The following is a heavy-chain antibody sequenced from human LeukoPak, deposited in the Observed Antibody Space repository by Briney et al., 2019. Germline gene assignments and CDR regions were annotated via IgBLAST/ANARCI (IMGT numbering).Heavy chain of an antibody. D-gene: IGHD2-15*01. CDR2: IYYSGST. CDR1: GGSISSSSYY. Sequence: SETLSLTCTVSGGSISSSSYYWGWIRQPPGKGLEWIGSIYYSGSTYYNPSLKSRVTISVDTSKNQFSLKLSSVTAADTAVYYCARHGEGGGTYCFDYWGQGTLVTVSS. V-gene: IGHV4-39*01. J-gene: IGHJ4*02. CDR3: ARHGEGGGTYCFDY.